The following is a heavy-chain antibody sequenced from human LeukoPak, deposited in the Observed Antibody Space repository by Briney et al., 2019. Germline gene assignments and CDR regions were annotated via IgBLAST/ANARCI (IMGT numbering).Heavy chain of an antibody. CDR1: AFTFSSYA. Sequence: GGSLRLSCAASAFTFSSYAMTWVRQAPGKGPEWVSAISGSGGGTYYADSVKGRFTISRDNSKNTLYLEMNSLRVEDTAVYYCAKERAFGTWLGDYWGQGTLVTVSS. D-gene: IGHD2/OR15-2a*01. V-gene: IGHV3-23*01. CDR2: ISGSGGGT. CDR3: AKERAFGTWLGDY. J-gene: IGHJ4*02.